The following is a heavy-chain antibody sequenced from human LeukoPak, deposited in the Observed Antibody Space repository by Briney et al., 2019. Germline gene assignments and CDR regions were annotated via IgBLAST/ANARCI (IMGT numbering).Heavy chain of an antibody. CDR1: GFTFSSYW. D-gene: IGHD3-10*02. CDR2: ISSSGSTI. CDR3: AELRITMIGGV. V-gene: IGHV3-48*04. J-gene: IGHJ6*04. Sequence: GGSLRLSCAASGFTFSSYWMSWVRQAPGKGLEWVSYISSSGSTIYYADSVKGRFTISRDNAKNSLYLQMNSLRAEDTAVYYCAELRITMIGGVWGKGTPVTISS.